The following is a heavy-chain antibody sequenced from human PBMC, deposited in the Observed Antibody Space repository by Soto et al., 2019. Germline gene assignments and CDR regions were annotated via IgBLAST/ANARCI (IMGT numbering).Heavy chain of an antibody. Sequence: EVQLLESGGGLVQPGGSLRLSCAASGFSFSTYTMSWVRRAPGKGLEWVSAISGSGGSPSYADSVQGRFTISRDNPKKTLYLQMNRLRAEDTAVYYCAKARCTTSNCYVPDYWGQGTLVNVSS. J-gene: IGHJ4*02. V-gene: IGHV3-23*01. CDR2: ISGSGGSP. CDR3: AKARCTTSNCYVPDY. D-gene: IGHD2-8*01. CDR1: GFSFSTYT.